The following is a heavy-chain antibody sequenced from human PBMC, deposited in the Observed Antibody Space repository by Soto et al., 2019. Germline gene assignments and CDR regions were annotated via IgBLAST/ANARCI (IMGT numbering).Heavy chain of an antibody. V-gene: IGHV4-30-2*01. CDR1: GGSIDSGGYS. Sequence: QLQLQESGSGLVKPSQTLSLTCAVSGGSIDSGGYSWNWIRQPPGKGLEWIGYIYHTGAAHYNASLEGRVSLSVDMSKNQFSPQMTSVTAADTAVYYCVRASYILPFDPWGQGFFVTVSS. D-gene: IGHD2-21*01. CDR3: VRASYILPFDP. CDR2: IYHTGAA. J-gene: IGHJ5*02.